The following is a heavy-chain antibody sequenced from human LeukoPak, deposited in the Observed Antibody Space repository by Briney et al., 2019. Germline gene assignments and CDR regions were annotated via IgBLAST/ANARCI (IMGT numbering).Heavy chain of an antibody. Sequence: GASVKVSCKASGYTFTSYGINWVRQATGQGLEWMGWMNPNSGNTGYAQKFQGRVTMTRNTSISTAYMELSSLRSEDTAVYYCARGIAVAGYYFDYWGQGTLVTVSS. CDR2: MNPNSGNT. CDR3: ARGIAVAGYYFDY. D-gene: IGHD6-19*01. V-gene: IGHV1-8*02. CDR1: GYTFTSYG. J-gene: IGHJ4*02.